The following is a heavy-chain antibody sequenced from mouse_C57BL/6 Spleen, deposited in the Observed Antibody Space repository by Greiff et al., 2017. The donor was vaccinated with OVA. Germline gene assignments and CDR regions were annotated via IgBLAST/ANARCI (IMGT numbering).Heavy chain of an antibody. Sequence: VQLQQSGPELVKPGASVKISCKASGYTLTDYYMNWVKQSHGKSLEWIGDINPNNGGTSYNQKFKGKATLTVDKSSSTAYMELRSLTSEDSAVYYCARSNDYDGGYFDYWGQGTTLTVSS. CDR3: ARSNDYDGGYFDY. CDR2: INPNNGGT. D-gene: IGHD2-4*01. V-gene: IGHV1-26*01. J-gene: IGHJ2*01. CDR1: GYTLTDYY.